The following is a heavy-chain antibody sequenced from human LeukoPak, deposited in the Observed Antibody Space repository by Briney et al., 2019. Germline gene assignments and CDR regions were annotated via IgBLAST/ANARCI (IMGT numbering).Heavy chain of an antibody. V-gene: IGHV1-18*01. CDR1: GYTFTSYG. CDR3: ARGQIDRGSDY. CDR2: ISAYNGNT. J-gene: IGHJ4*02. Sequence: GASVKVSCKASGYTFTSYGIRWVRQAPGQGLEWMGWISAYNGNTNYAQKLQGRVTMTTDTSTSTAYMELSSLGPDDTGIYYCARGQIDRGSDYWGQGTLVTVPS.